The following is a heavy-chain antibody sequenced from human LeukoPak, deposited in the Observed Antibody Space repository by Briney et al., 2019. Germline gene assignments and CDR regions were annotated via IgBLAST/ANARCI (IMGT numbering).Heavy chain of an antibody. CDR1: GYTFTSYD. D-gene: IGHD4-23*01. J-gene: IGHJ3*02. V-gene: IGHV1-8*01. CDR3: AMTMVVTRDAFDI. CDR2: MNPNSGNT. Sequence: ASVKVSCKAPGYTFTSYDINWVRQAPGQGLEWMGWMNPNSGNTGYAQKFQGRVTMTRNTSISTAYMELSSLRSEDTAVYYCAMTMVVTRDAFDIWGQGTMVTVSS.